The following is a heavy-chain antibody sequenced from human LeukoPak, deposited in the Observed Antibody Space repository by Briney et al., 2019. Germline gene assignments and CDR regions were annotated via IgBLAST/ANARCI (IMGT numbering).Heavy chain of an antibody. CDR1: GFTFSSYA. V-gene: IGHV3-30*04. D-gene: IGHD3-10*01. J-gene: IGHJ5*02. CDR3: ARESPMVYNWFDP. CDR2: ISYDGSNK. Sequence: GGSLRLSCAASGFTFSSYAMRWVRQAPGKGLEWVAVISYDGSNKYYADSVKGRFTISRDNSKNTLYLQMNSLRAEDTAVYYCARESPMVYNWFDPWGQGTLVTVSS.